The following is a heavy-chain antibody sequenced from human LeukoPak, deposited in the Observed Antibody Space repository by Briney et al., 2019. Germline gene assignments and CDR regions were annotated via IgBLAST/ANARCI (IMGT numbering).Heavy chain of an antibody. Sequence: GGSLRLSCAASGFTFSSYSMNWVRQAPGKGLEWVSYISGSSSTRYYADSVKGRFTISRDNAKNSLYLQMNSLRAEDTSVYYCARYGGYGAFDIWGQGTMVTVSS. D-gene: IGHD4-17*01. CDR3: ARYGGYGAFDI. J-gene: IGHJ3*02. CDR2: ISGSSSTR. V-gene: IGHV3-48*01. CDR1: GFTFSSYS.